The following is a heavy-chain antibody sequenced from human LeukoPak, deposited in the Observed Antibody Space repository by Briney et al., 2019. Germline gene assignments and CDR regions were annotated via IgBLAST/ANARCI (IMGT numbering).Heavy chain of an antibody. J-gene: IGHJ5*02. CDR3: ARDFLDVVGVVAAMADNWFDP. D-gene: IGHD2-15*01. CDR2: ISSSSSYI. V-gene: IGHV3-21*01. Sequence: GGSLRLSCAASGFTFSSYSMNWVRQAPGKGLEWVSSISSSSSYIYYADSVKGRFTISRDNAKNSLYLQMNSLRAEDTAVYYCARDFLDVVGVVAAMADNWFDPWGQGTLVTVSS. CDR1: GFTFSSYS.